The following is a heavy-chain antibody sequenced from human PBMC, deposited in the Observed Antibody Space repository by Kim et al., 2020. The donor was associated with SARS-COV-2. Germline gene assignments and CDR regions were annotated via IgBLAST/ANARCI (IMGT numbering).Heavy chain of an antibody. CDR3: ARGITIAMHTALLY. V-gene: IGHV3-74*01. Sequence: AASVKGRFTISRDNDKYTLYLQMNSLRAEDTAVYYCARGITIAMHTALLYWGQGTLVTVSS. J-gene: IGHJ4*02. D-gene: IGHD3-10*01.